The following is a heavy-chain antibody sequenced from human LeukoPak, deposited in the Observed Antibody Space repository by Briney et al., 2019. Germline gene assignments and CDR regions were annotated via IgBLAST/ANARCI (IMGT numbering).Heavy chain of an antibody. V-gene: IGHV3-48*03. CDR3: ARAGSSGYVRNWFDP. J-gene: IGHJ5*02. D-gene: IGHD3-22*01. CDR1: GFTFSSYE. CDR2: ISSSGSTI. Sequence: GGSLRLSCAAPGFTFSSYEMNWVRQAPGKGLEWVSYISSSGSTIYYADSVKGRFTISRDNAKNSLYLQMNSLRAEDTAVYYCARAGSSGYVRNWFDPWGQGTLVTVSS.